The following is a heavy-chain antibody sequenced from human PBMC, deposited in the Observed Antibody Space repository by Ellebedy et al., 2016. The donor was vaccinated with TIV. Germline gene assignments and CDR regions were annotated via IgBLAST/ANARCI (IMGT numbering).Heavy chain of an antibody. J-gene: IGHJ4*02. D-gene: IGHD3-16*01. CDR3: SGGPRGRAYYFHY. V-gene: IGHV3-30*04. CDR1: GFTFSTYP. CDR2: ISYDGSNK. Sequence: GGSLRLSCVASGFTFSTYPMYWVRQAPGKGLEWVTVISYDGSNKFYADSAKGRFTISRDNSKNTLYLQMNSLRAEDTAVYYCSGGPRGRAYYFHYWGQGTLVTVSS.